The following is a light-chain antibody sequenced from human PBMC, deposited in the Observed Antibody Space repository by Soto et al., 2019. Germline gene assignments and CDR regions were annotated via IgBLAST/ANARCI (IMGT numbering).Light chain of an antibody. J-gene: IGLJ1*01. Sequence: QSALTQPPSASGSPGQSVTISCTGTKSDIGVYDFVSWYQHHPGKAPRLIIYEVVQRPSGVPDRFSGSKSGNTASLTVSGLQAADEADYFCKSYAGSNNYVFGSGTRSPS. V-gene: IGLV2-8*01. CDR2: EVV. CDR3: KSYAGSNNYV. CDR1: KSDIGVYDF.